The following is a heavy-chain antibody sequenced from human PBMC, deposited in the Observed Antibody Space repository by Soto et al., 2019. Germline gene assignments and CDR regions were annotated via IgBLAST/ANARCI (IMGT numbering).Heavy chain of an antibody. Sequence: GESLRLSCAASGFTFSSYGMHWVRQAPGKGLEWVAVISYDGSNKYYADSVKGRFTISRDNSKNTLYLQMNSLRAEDTAVYYCAKDRLHGAGSFDYWGQGTLVTVSS. J-gene: IGHJ4*02. D-gene: IGHD3-10*01. V-gene: IGHV3-30*18. CDR2: ISYDGSNK. CDR1: GFTFSSYG. CDR3: AKDRLHGAGSFDY.